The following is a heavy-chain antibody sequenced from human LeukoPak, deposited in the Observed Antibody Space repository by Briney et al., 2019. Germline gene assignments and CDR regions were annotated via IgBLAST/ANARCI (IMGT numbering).Heavy chain of an antibody. D-gene: IGHD1-26*01. Sequence: PGGSLRLSCAASGFTFSSYAMGWVRQAPGKGLEWVAFISGSGGSTFYADSVMGRFTVSRDNSKNTLYLQTNSLRAEDTALYYCAKDGGGSKGAFDIWGQGTVVTVSS. CDR1: GFTFSSYA. CDR3: AKDGGGSKGAFDI. J-gene: IGHJ3*02. V-gene: IGHV3-23*01. CDR2: ISGSGGST.